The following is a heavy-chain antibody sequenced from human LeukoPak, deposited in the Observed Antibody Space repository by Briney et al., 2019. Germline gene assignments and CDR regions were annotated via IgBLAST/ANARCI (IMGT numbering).Heavy chain of an antibody. CDR2: ISSNEVNT. J-gene: IGHJ6*03. V-gene: IGHV3-64*01. CDR1: GFTFSSYA. CDR3: ARRHNYYYYMDV. Sequence: PGGSLRLSCAASGFTFSSYAMHWVRHSRRRAPEYVSAISSNEVNTYYAHSVRGIFTISRDNSKNTLYLQMGSLRSEDMAVYYCARRHNYYYYMDVWGKGTTVTVSS.